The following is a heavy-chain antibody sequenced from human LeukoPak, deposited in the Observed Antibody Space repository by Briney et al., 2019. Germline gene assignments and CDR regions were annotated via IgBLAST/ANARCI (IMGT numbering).Heavy chain of an antibody. D-gene: IGHD6-19*01. J-gene: IGHJ4*02. Sequence: ASVKVSCKASGYTFTCYYMHWVRQAPGQGLEWMGLINPNSGGTNYAQKFQGRVTITRDTSINTAYMELSRLRSDDTAVYYCARGRAVAGTMKYYFDYWGQGTLVTVSS. CDR3: ARGRAVAGTMKYYFDY. CDR2: INPNSGGT. CDR1: GYTFTCYY. V-gene: IGHV1-2*02.